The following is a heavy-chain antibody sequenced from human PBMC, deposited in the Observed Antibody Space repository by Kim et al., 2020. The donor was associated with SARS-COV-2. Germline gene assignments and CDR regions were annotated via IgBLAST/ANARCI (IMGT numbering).Heavy chain of an antibody. CDR2: IWSDGSKK. CDR3: ARDRGNTYMDV. CDR1: DFNLSPYG. J-gene: IGHJ6*03. Sequence: GGSPRLSCAPSDFNLSPYGMHWVRQAPGMGLQLVAMIWSDGSKKYYADSVKGRFTISRDNSKNTLYLQLDSLRAEDTALYYCARDRGNTYMDVWGKGTTVTVSS. V-gene: IGHV3-33*01. D-gene: IGHD5-18*01.